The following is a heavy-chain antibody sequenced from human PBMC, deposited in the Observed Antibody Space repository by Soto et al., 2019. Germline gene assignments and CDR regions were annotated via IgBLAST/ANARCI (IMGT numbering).Heavy chain of an antibody. V-gene: IGHV3-48*01. CDR2: ISSSSSTI. D-gene: IGHD6-13*01. CDR1: GFTFSSYS. Sequence: EVQLVESGGGLVQPGGSLRLSCAASGFTFSSYSMNWVHQAPGKGLEWVSYISSSSSTIYYADSVKGRFTISRDNAKNSRYLQMNSMRAEDTAVYYCARDPGYSSSWYYFDYWGQGTLVTVSS. CDR3: ARDPGYSSSWYYFDY. J-gene: IGHJ4*02.